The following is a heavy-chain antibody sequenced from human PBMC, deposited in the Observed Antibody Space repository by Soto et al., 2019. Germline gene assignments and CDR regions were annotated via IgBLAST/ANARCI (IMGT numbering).Heavy chain of an antibody. D-gene: IGHD1-26*01. J-gene: IGHJ6*02. CDR1: GGSFSGDY. Sequence: SETLSLTCAVYGGSFSGDYWSWIRQPPGKGLEWIGEINHSGSTNCNPSLKSRVTISVDTSKNQFSLKLSSVTAADTAVYYCARGRRVGATSQRYYYYYYGMDVWGQGTTVTVSS. CDR2: INHSGST. CDR3: ARGRRVGATSQRYYYYYYGMDV. V-gene: IGHV4-34*01.